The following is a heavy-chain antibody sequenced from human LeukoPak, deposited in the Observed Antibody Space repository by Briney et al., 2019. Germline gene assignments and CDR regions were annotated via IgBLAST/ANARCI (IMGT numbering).Heavy chain of an antibody. CDR2: IYYSGST. Sequence: SETLSLTCTVSGGSISSSSYYWGWIRQPPGKGLEWIGSIYYSGSTYYNPSLKSRVTISVDTSKNQFSLKLSSVTAADTAVYYCARVSFSRVGYFDYWGQGTLVTVSS. J-gene: IGHJ4*02. CDR1: GGSISSSSYY. D-gene: IGHD1-26*01. CDR3: ARVSFSRVGYFDY. V-gene: IGHV4-39*07.